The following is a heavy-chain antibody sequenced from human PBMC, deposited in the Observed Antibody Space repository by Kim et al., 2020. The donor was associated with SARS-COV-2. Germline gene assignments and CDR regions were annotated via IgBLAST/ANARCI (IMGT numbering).Heavy chain of an antibody. J-gene: IGHJ3*02. D-gene: IGHD6-25*01. CDR1: GGSFSGYY. V-gene: IGHV4-34*01. Sequence: SETLSLTCAVYGGSFSGYYWSWIRQPPGKGLEWIGEINHSGSTNYNPSLKSRVTISVDTSKNQFSLKLSSVTAADTAVYYCARPAARNAFDIWGQGTMVTVSS. CDR2: INHSGST. CDR3: ARPAARNAFDI.